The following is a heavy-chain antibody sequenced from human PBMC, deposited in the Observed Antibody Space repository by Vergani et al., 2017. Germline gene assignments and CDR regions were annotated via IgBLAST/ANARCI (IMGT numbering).Heavy chain of an antibody. D-gene: IGHD6-19*01. CDR1: GYSFTSYW. CDR2: IDPSDSYT. V-gene: IGHV5-10-1*01. Sequence: EVPLVQSGAEVKKPGESLRISCKGSGYSFTSYWISWVRQMPGKGLEWLGGIDPSDSYTNYSPSFQGHVTISADKSISTAYLQWSSLKASDTAMYYCARQVAVVGKWWGPYYYYGMDVWSQGTTVTVSS. J-gene: IGHJ6*02. CDR3: ARQVAVVGKWWGPYYYYGMDV.